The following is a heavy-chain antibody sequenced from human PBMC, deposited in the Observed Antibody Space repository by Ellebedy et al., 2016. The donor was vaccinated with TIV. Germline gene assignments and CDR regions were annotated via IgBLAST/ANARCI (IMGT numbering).Heavy chain of an antibody. CDR3: ARRQDYGDYDFGYGY. CDR1: GGSFSGYY. Sequence: SETLSLTXAVYGGSFSGYYWSWIRQPPGKGLEWIGEINHSGSTNYNPSLKSRVTISVDTSKNQFSLKLSSVTAADTAVYYCARRQDYGDYDFGYGYWGQGTLVTVSS. D-gene: IGHD4-17*01. V-gene: IGHV4-34*01. J-gene: IGHJ4*02. CDR2: INHSGST.